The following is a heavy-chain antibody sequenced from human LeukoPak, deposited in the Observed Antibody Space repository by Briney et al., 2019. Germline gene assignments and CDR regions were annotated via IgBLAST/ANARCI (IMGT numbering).Heavy chain of an antibody. CDR3: ARYDSSGYSTGIFDY. V-gene: IGHV4-39*07. J-gene: IGHJ4*02. D-gene: IGHD3-22*01. Sequence: SETLSLTCTVSGGSISSSGYYWGWIRQPPGKGLEWIGSIYYSGSTYYNPSLKSRVTISVDTSKNQFSLKLSSVTAADTAVYYCARYDSSGYSTGIFDYWGQGTLVTVSS. CDR2: IYYSGST. CDR1: GGSISSSGYY.